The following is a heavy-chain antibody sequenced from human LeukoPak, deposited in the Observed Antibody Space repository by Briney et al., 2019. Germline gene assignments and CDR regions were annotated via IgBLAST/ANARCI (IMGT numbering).Heavy chain of an antibody. Sequence: SQTLSLTCTVSGGSISSGGYYWSWIRQPPGKGLEWIGYIYHSGSTYYNPSLKSRVTISVDRSKNQFSLKLSSVTAADTAVYYCARDGIAAAGGILNWFDPWGQGTLVTVSS. CDR2: IYHSGST. V-gene: IGHV4-30-2*01. D-gene: IGHD6-13*01. J-gene: IGHJ5*02. CDR1: GGSISSGGYY. CDR3: ARDGIAAAGGILNWFDP.